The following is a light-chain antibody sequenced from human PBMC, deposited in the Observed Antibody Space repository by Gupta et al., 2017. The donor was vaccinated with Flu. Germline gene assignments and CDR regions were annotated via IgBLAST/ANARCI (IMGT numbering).Light chain of an antibody. CDR3: QHSYSNT. CDR2: AAS. J-gene: IGKJ5*01. Sequence: DIQVTQSPSSLSASVGDRVTSTCRASQSISSYLNWYHQKPGKAPTILIYAASSWQRGVPSRFSGXGAXTGFTLXISTLKYEDFESYDCQHSYSNTFGXGTRLEMK. V-gene: IGKV1-39*01. CDR1: QSISSY.